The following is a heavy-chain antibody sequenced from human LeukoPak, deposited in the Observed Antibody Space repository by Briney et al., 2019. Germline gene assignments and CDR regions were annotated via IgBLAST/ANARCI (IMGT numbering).Heavy chain of an antibody. CDR2: INPNSGGT. Sequence: EASVKVSCKASGYTFTGYYMHWVRQAPGQGLEWMGWINPNSGGTNYAQKFQGRVTMTRGTSISTAYMELSRLRSDDTAVYYCARGAGEKRTMVRQWGQGTLVTVSS. J-gene: IGHJ4*02. CDR3: ARGAGEKRTMVRQ. D-gene: IGHD3-10*01. V-gene: IGHV1-2*02. CDR1: GYTFTGYY.